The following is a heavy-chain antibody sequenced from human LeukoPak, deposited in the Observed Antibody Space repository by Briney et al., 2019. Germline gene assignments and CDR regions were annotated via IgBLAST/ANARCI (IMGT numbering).Heavy chain of an antibody. V-gene: IGHV4-34*01. CDR2: INHSGST. Sequence: SETLSLTCAVYGGSFSGYYWSWIRQPPGKGLEWIGEINHSGSTNYNPSLKSRVTISVDTSKNQFSLKLSSVTAADTAVYYCARGFRGSRGLLTYYYYYYYMDVWGKGTTVTVSS. CDR3: ARGFRGSRGLLTYYYYYYYMDV. D-gene: IGHD5-12*01. J-gene: IGHJ6*03. CDR1: GGSFSGYY.